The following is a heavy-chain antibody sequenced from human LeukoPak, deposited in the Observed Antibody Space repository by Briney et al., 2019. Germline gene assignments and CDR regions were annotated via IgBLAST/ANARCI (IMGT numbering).Heavy chain of an antibody. D-gene: IGHD3-10*01. V-gene: IGHV4-59*08. CDR1: GGSISSYY. Sequence: SETLSLTCTVSGGSISSYYWSWIRQPPGKGLEWIGYIYYSGSTNYNPSLKSRVTISVGTSKNQFSLKLSSVTAADTAVYYCALRDYYGAFDIWGQGTMVTVSS. CDR3: ALRDYYGAFDI. CDR2: IYYSGST. J-gene: IGHJ3*02.